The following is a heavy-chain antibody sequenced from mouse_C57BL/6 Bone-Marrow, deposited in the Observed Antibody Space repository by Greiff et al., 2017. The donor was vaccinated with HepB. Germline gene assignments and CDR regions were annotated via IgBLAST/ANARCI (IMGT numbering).Heavy chain of an antibody. Sequence: QQPGAELVRPGSSVKLSCKASGYTFTSYWMHWVKQRPIQGLEWIGNIDPSDSETHYNQKFKDKATLTVDKSSSTAYMQLSSLTSEDSAVYYCARFITTVVGYFDYWGQGTTLTVSS. CDR1: GYTFTSYW. V-gene: IGHV1-52*01. CDR3: ARFITTVVGYFDY. J-gene: IGHJ2*01. D-gene: IGHD1-1*01. CDR2: IDPSDSET.